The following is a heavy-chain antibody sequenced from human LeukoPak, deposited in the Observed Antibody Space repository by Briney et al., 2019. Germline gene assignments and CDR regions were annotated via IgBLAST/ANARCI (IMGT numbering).Heavy chain of an antibody. V-gene: IGHV4-39*01. J-gene: IGHJ4*02. CDR3: ARQGYSSGWYATRGSPDY. D-gene: IGHD6-19*01. Sequence: PSETLSLTCCVSNYSISSSYYWGWIRQPPGKGLEWIGSIYYSGSTYYNPSLKSRVTISVDTSKNQFSLKLSSVTAADTAVYYCARQGYSSGWYATRGSPDYWGQGTLVTVSS. CDR2: IYYSGST. CDR1: NYSISSSYY.